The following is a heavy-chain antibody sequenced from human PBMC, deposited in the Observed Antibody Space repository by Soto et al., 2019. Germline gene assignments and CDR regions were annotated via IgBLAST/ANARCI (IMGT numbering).Heavy chain of an antibody. CDR1: GGSISSSSYY. J-gene: IGHJ4*02. CDR3: ARGMTTVTTYDY. CDR2: IYHSGST. D-gene: IGHD4-4*01. Sequence: PSETLSLTCTVSGGSISSSSYYWGWIRQPPGKGLEWIGSIYHSGSTYYNPSLKSRVTISVDRSKNQFSLNLSSVTAADTAVYYCARGMTTVTTYDYWGQGTLVTVSS. V-gene: IGHV4-39*07.